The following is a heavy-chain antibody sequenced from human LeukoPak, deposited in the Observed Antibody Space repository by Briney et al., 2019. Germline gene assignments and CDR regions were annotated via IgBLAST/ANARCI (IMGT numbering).Heavy chain of an antibody. CDR3: ARGGRSLWFADLLTN. V-gene: IGHV3-7*01. CDR1: GFTFSNYG. J-gene: IGHJ4*02. D-gene: IGHD3-10*01. CDR2: IKHDGREK. Sequence: PGGSLRLSCAGSGFTFSNYGMAWVRQAPGKGLEWGAKIKHDGREKHFVDSVKGRFSISRDNAHNSLYLDMNSLRPEDTALYFCARGGRSLWFADLLTNWGQGILVAVSS.